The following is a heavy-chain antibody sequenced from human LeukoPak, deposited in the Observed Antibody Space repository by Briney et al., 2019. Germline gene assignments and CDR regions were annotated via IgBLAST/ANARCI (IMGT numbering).Heavy chain of an antibody. D-gene: IGHD3-10*01. CDR1: GFSISTYW. J-gene: IGHJ4*01. V-gene: IGHV3-7*01. CDR2: IRQDGNEI. Sequence: PGGSLRLSCVASGFSISTYWMSWVRQAPARGLEWVANIRQDGNEIHYLDSVKGRFTISRDNAKNSAYLQMNSLRAEDSAIYYCVRVVSRGSQAYWGRGTLVTVSS. CDR3: VRVVSRGSQAY.